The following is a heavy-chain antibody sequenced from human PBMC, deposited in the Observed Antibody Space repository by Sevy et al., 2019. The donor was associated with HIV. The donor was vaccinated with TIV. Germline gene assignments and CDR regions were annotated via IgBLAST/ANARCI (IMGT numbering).Heavy chain of an antibody. V-gene: IGHV1-69*13. CDR1: GGTFSSYA. J-gene: IGHJ5*02. D-gene: IGHD2-15*01. CDR3: ARSDIVVVVAATPRVSWFDP. CDR2: IIPIFGTA. Sequence: ASVKVSCKASGGTFSSYAISWVRQAPGQGLEWMGGIIPIFGTANYAQKFQGSVTITADESTSTAYMELSSLSSEDTAVYYCARSDIVVVVAATPRVSWFDPWGQGTLVTVSS.